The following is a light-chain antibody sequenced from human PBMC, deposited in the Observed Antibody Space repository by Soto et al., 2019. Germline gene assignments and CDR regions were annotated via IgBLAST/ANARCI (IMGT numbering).Light chain of an antibody. V-gene: IGLV7-46*01. Sequence: QTVVTQEPSLTVSPGGTVTLTCCSSTVPGTSGHYPYWFQQKPGQAPRTLIYDARNKHSWTPARFSGSLLGGKAALTLSGAQPEDDAESDCWLSYSGARPVSGEGTKLTVL. CDR1: TVPGTSGHY. J-gene: IGLJ2*01. CDR2: DAR. CDR3: WLSYSGARPV.